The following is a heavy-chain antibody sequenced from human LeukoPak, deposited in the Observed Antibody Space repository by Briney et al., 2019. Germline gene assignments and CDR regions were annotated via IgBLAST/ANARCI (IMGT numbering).Heavy chain of an antibody. V-gene: IGHV3-74*01. Sequence: PGGSLRLSCTASGFSFSTYDMHWVRQAPGKGLVWVSRISGDGNSNTYADSVKGRFTVSRDNAKNTLYLQLNSLRAEDTAVYYCARGRLTSNWYYFDYWGQGTLVTVSS. J-gene: IGHJ4*02. CDR1: GFSFSTYD. CDR3: ARGRLTSNWYYFDY. CDR2: ISGDGNSN. D-gene: IGHD1-20*01.